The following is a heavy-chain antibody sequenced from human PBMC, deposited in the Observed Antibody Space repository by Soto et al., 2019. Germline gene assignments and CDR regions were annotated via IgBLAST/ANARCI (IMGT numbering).Heavy chain of an antibody. CDR3: ARRESSGWYSLDY. Sequence: PGGSLRLSCAVSGFIFSNYPMSWVRQAPGKGLEWVSSVSPSGSNTYYGDSVKGRFTMSRDNSENRLHLQMDSLRAEDTAVYFCARRESSGWYSLDYWGQGTLVTVSS. D-gene: IGHD6-19*01. CDR2: VSPSGSNT. CDR1: GFIFSNYP. J-gene: IGHJ4*02. V-gene: IGHV3-23*01.